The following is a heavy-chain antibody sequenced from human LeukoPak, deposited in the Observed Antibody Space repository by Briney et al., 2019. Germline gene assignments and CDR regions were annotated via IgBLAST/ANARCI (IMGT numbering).Heavy chain of an antibody. CDR1: GYSFSSYW. J-gene: IGHJ4*02. CDR3: ARHLSDITTSPNY. Sequence: GDSLKISCKGSGYSFSSYWIAWVRQMPGKGLEWMGVIYPRDSRTTYSPSFQDQVTISADKSISTAYLQWTSLKASDTAMYYCARHLSDITTSPNYWGPGTLVTASS. D-gene: IGHD3-22*01. CDR2: IYPRDSRT. V-gene: IGHV5-51*01.